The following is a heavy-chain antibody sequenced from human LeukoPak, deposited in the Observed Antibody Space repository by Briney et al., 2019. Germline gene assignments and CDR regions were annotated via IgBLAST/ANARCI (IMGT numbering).Heavy chain of an antibody. Sequence: SETLSLTCPVSGGSISSSTYYWGWIRQPPGKGLEWIGSIYYSGNTYYNPSLKSRVTISVDTSKNQFSLQLNSLTAADTAVYYCARQRTSYGFPQDFDSWGQGTLVTVSS. CDR1: GGSISSSTYY. J-gene: IGHJ4*02. CDR2: IYYSGNT. D-gene: IGHD5-18*01. CDR3: ARQRTSYGFPQDFDS. V-gene: IGHV4-39*01.